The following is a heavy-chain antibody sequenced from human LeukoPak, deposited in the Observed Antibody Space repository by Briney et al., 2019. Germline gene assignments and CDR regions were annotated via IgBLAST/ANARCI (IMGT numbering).Heavy chain of an antibody. CDR1: GFTFSSYA. D-gene: IGHD2-2*02. V-gene: IGHV3-23*01. CDR2: ISGSGGST. Sequence: GGSLRLSCAASGFTFSSYAMSWVRQAPGKGLEWVSAISGSGGSTYYADSVKSRFTISRDNSKNTLYLQMNSLRAEDTAVYYCAKDQPQLIRHTLDYWGQGTLVTVSS. J-gene: IGHJ4*02. CDR3: AKDQPQLIRHTLDY.